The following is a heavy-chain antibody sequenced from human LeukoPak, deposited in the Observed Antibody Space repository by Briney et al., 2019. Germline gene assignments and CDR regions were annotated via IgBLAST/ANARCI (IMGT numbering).Heavy chain of an antibody. D-gene: IGHD3-16*01. CDR1: GGSISNHY. CDR3: AKHLTNAYYDMIWFDP. J-gene: IGHJ5*02. Sequence: SETLSLTCTVSGGSISNHYWSWIRQAPGKGLEWIGYVYYSGSTNYNPSVKSRVTVSVDTSNNQFSLRLSSVTAADTAVYYCAKHLTNAYYDMIWFDPWGQGTLVTVTS. CDR2: VYYSGST. V-gene: IGHV4-59*11.